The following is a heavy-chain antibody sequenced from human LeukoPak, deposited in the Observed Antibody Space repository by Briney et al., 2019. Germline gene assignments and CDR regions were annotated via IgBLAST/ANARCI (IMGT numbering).Heavy chain of an antibody. CDR3: AKQFGGTRTQWPVY. V-gene: IGHV3-30-3*02. CDR1: GFTFSSYA. J-gene: IGHJ4*02. CDR2: ISYDGSNK. Sequence: PGRSLRLSCAASGFTFSSYAMHWVRQAPGKGLEWVAVISYDGSNKYYADSVKGRFTISRDNSKNTLYLQMNSLRAEDTAVYYCAKQFGGTRTQWPVYWGQGTLVTVSS. D-gene: IGHD6-19*01.